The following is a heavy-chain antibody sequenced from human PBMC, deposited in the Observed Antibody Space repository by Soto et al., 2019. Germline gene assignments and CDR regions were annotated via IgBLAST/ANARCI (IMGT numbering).Heavy chain of an antibody. Sequence: GGSLRLSCAASGFTFSSYGMHWVRQAPGKGLEWVAVISYGGSNKYYADSVKGRFTISRDNSKNTLYLQMNSLRAEDTAVYYCAKDAGIRFLEWLSTLDYWGQGTLVTVSS. CDR1: GFTFSSYG. J-gene: IGHJ4*02. CDR2: ISYGGSNK. V-gene: IGHV3-30*18. D-gene: IGHD3-3*01. CDR3: AKDAGIRFLEWLSTLDY.